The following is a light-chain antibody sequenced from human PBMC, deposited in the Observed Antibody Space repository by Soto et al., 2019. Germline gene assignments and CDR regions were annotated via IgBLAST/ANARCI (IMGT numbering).Light chain of an antibody. V-gene: IGLV1-40*01. J-gene: IGLJ1*01. CDR2: SFN. CDR1: RSNIGAGYD. CDR3: QTYDDSLSGSGV. Sequence: QSVLTQPPSVSGAPGQTVTISCTGSRSNIGAGYDIHWYQFLPGTAPKLLISSFNKRPSGIPDRFCGSKSGTSASLAITRIQLEDEADYYCQTYDDSLSGSGVFGTGTKLTVL.